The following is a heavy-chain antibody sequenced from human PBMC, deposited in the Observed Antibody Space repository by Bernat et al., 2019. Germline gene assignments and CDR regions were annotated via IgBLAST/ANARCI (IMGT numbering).Heavy chain of an antibody. CDR2: IKSKTDGGTT. CDR3: ARSVSVAARDDWFDP. D-gene: IGHD6-19*01. J-gene: IGHJ5*02. Sequence: EVQLVESGGGLVKPGGSLRLSCAASGFTFSNAWMNWVRQAPGKGLEWVGRIKSKTDGGTTDYAAPVKGRFTISRDNAQNTLYLQMNSLSAEDTAIYYCARSVSVAARDDWFDPWGQGTLVTVSS. CDR1: GFTFSNAW. V-gene: IGHV3-15*07.